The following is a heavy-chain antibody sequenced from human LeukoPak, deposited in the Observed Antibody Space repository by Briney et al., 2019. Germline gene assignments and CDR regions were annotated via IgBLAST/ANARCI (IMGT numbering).Heavy chain of an antibody. Sequence: PGESLRLSCVASGLTFSDTNLAWIRQAPGKGLEWISYIRRVPTDLYYADSVKGRFTISRDNPKNSLYLQMNSLRADDTAVYYCARGRYYGSGSYHFDYWGQGTLVTVSS. D-gene: IGHD3-10*01. CDR1: GLTFSDTN. V-gene: IGHV3-11*04. CDR2: IRRVPTDL. CDR3: ARGRYYGSGSYHFDY. J-gene: IGHJ4*02.